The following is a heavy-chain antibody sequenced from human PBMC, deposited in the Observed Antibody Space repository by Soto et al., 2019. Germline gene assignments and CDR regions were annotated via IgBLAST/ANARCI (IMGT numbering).Heavy chain of an antibody. V-gene: IGHV1-69*01. CDR3: ASEGKQLVPLHPISHKTYYYYGMDV. CDR2: IIPIFGTA. D-gene: IGHD6-6*01. Sequence: QVQLVQSGAEVKKPGSSVKVSCKASGGTFSSYAISWVRQAPGQGLEWMGGIIPIFGTANYAQKFQGRVTITADESTSTAYMELSSLRSEDTAVYSCASEGKQLVPLHPISHKTYYYYGMDVWGQGTTVTVSS. CDR1: GGTFSSYA. J-gene: IGHJ6*02.